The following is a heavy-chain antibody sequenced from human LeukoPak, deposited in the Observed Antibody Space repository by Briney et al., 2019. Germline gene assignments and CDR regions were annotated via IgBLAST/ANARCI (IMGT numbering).Heavy chain of an antibody. CDR2: ISSSSSTI. Sequence: GGSLRLSCAASGFTFSNYNMNWVRQAPGKGLGWVSYISSSSSTISYADSVKGRFIISRDNAKNSLYLQMNSLRAEDTAVYYCASDPYSSSWYFDYWGQGTLVTVSS. CDR3: ASDPYSSSWYFDY. J-gene: IGHJ4*02. D-gene: IGHD6-13*01. CDR1: GFTFSNYN. V-gene: IGHV3-48*01.